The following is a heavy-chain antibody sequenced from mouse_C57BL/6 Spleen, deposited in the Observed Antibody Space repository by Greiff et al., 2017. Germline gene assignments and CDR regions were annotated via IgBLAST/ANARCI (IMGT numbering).Heavy chain of an antibody. CDR3: AKKGNGNYTSWYFDV. Sequence: QVQLQQSGPGLVQPSQSLSITCTVSGFSLTSYGVHWVRQSPGKGLEWLGVIWRGGSTDYNAAFMSRLSITKDNSKSQVFFKMNSLQADDTAIYYCAKKGNGNYTSWYFDVWGTGTTVTVSS. CDR1: GFSLTSYG. J-gene: IGHJ1*03. CDR2: IWRGGST. D-gene: IGHD2-1*01. V-gene: IGHV2-5*01.